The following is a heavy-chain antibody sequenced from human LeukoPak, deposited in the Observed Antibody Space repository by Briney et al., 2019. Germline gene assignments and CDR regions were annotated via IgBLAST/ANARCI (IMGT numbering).Heavy chain of an antibody. CDR1: GFTFDDYA. Sequence: GRSLRLSCAASGFTFDDYAMHWVRQAPGKGLEWVSGISWNSGSIDYADSVKGRFTISRDNAKNSLYLQMNSLRAEDTALYYCAKEGSAAAPFDYWGQGTLVTVSS. D-gene: IGHD6-13*01. CDR2: ISWNSGSI. V-gene: IGHV3-9*01. J-gene: IGHJ4*02. CDR3: AKEGSAAAPFDY.